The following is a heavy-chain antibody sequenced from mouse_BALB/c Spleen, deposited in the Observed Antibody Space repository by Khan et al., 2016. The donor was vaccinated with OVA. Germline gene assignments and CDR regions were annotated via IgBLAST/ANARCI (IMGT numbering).Heavy chain of an antibody. D-gene: IGHD2-4*01. V-gene: IGHV3-2*02. CDR3: ARKDYYDYDPFPY. CDR2: INYSGNT. CDR1: GYSITSEYA. J-gene: IGHJ3*01. Sequence: EVKLLESGPGLVKPSQSLSLTCTVTGYSITSEYAWNWIRQFPGNKLEWMGYINYSGNTRFNPSLKSRTSITRDTSKNQLFLQLNSVTTEDTATYYCARKDYYDYDPFPYWGQGTLVTVSA.